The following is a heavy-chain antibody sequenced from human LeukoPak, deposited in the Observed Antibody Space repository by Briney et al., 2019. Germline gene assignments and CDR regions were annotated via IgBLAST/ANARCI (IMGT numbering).Heavy chain of an antibody. CDR2: IYPGDSDT. D-gene: IGHD2/OR15-2a*01. CDR3: ARAGYSNRWDGVDY. V-gene: IGHV5-51*01. J-gene: IGHJ4*02. CDR1: GYTFTNYW. Sequence: GESLKISCKGSGYTFTNYWIGWVRQMPGKGLEFMGIIYPGDSDTRYSPSFQGQVTISVDRSINTAYLQWSSLKASDSAMYYCARAGYSNRWDGVDYWGQGTLVTVSS.